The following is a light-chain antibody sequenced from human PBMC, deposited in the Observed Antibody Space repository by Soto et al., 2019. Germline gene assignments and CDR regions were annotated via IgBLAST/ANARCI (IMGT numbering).Light chain of an antibody. CDR3: SSYAPRSTLI. Sequence: QSVLTQPPSASGSPGQSVTITCTGTSSDIGTYKYVSWYQQHPGQAPTLIIYDVTERPSGVPDRFSGSKSGNTAFLTVSGLRAEDEADYFCSSYAPRSTLIFGGGTKVTVL. J-gene: IGLJ2*01. CDR2: DVT. CDR1: SSDIGTYKY. V-gene: IGLV2-8*01.